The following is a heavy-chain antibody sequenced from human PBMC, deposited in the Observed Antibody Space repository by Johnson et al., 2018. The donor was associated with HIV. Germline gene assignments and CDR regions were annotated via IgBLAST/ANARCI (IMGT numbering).Heavy chain of an antibody. D-gene: IGHD3-16*01. CDR2: ISYDGSNQ. CDR1: GFTFSSHD. J-gene: IGHJ3*02. CDR3: AKPPSMGADAFDI. V-gene: IGHV3-30*18. Sequence: QVQLVESGGGVVQPGRSLRVSCGASGFTFSSHDMHWVRQAPGKGLEWVAVISYDGSNQYCADSVKGRITLSRDNSNKTVYLQINSLGPEDTAVYYCAKPPSMGADAFDIWGQGTMVTVSS.